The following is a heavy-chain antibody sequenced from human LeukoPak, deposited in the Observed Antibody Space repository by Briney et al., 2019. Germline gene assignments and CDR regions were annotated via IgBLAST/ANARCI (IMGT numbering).Heavy chain of an antibody. CDR1: GITFNNYA. CDR3: AKSVGWVKYYFDY. CDR2: ISGSGGVT. Sequence: GGSLRPSCAASGITFNNYAMSWVRQAPGKGLEWVSDISGSGGVTHYADSVKGRFTISRDNSKNTLYLQMNSLRAEDTAVYYCAKSVGWVKYYFDYWGQGTLVTVSS. J-gene: IGHJ4*02. V-gene: IGHV3-23*01. D-gene: IGHD6-19*01.